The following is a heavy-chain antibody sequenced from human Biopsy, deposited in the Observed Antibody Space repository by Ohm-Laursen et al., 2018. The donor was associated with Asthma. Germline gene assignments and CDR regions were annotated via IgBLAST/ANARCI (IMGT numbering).Heavy chain of an antibody. Sequence: SVKVSCKALGGTFNTYVIGWVRQAPGQGLEWMGGINSVFGTTTYPQKFQDRVTITADDSTSTVYMELSSLRFEDTAVYYCARKAGSCISRTCYSLDFWGQGTLVTVSS. J-gene: IGHJ4*02. CDR3: ARKAGSCISRTCYSLDF. CDR2: INSVFGTT. CDR1: GGTFNTYV. V-gene: IGHV1-69*13. D-gene: IGHD2-2*01.